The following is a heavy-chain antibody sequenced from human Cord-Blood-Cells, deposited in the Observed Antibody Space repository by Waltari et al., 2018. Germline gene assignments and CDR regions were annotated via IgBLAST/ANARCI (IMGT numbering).Heavy chain of an antibody. CDR1: GGSFSGYY. J-gene: IGHJ3*02. V-gene: IGHV4-34*01. CDR3: ARAYPYYDFWSGYLDAFDI. CDR2: INHSGST. Sequence: QVQLQQGGAGLLTPSETLSLTCAVYGGSFSGYYWSWIRQPPGKGLEWIGEINHSGSTNYNPSLKSRVTISVDTSKNQFSLKLSSVTAADTAVYYRARAYPYYDFWSGYLDAFDIWGQGTMVTVSS. D-gene: IGHD3-3*01.